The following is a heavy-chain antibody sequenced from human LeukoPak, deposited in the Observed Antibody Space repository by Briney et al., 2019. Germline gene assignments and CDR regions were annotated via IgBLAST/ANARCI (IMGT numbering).Heavy chain of an antibody. CDR3: AREGTAGTNLNWFDP. V-gene: IGHV4-59*01. D-gene: IGHD1-1*01. CDR2: ISYSGST. Sequence: PSGTLSLTCTVSGGSISRYYWSWIRQPPGKGLEWIGYISYSGSTNFNPSLKSRVTISVDTSKNQFSLKLSSVTAADTAVYYCAREGTAGTNLNWFDPWGQGTLVTVSS. CDR1: GGSISRYY. J-gene: IGHJ5*02.